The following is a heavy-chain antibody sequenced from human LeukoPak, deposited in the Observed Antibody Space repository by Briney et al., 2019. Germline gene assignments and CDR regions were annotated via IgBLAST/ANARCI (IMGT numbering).Heavy chain of an antibody. Sequence: PSETLSLTCAVYGGSFSGYYWSWIRQPPGKGLEWIGEINHSGSTNYNPSLKSRVTISVDTSKNQFSLKLSSVTAAGTAVYYCARVVYSGYDFRGAMDVWGKGTTVTVSS. D-gene: IGHD5-12*01. CDR1: GGSFSGYY. V-gene: IGHV4-34*01. CDR3: ARVVYSGYDFRGAMDV. J-gene: IGHJ6*03. CDR2: INHSGST.